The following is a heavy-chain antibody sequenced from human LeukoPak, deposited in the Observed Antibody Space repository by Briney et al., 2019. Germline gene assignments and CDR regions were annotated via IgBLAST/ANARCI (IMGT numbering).Heavy chain of an antibody. Sequence: GSLRLSCAASGFTFSSYGMHWVRQAPGKGLEWVAVISYDGSNKYYADSVKGRFTISRDNSKNTLYLQVNSLRAEDTAVYYCAKDRIAAAGRAEYFQHWGQDTLVTVSS. V-gene: IGHV3-30*18. CDR3: AKDRIAAAGRAEYFQH. D-gene: IGHD6-13*01. CDR1: GFTFSSYG. J-gene: IGHJ1*01. CDR2: ISYDGSNK.